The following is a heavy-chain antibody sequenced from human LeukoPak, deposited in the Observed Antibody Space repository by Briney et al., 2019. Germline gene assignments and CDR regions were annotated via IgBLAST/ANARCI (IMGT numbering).Heavy chain of an antibody. J-gene: IGHJ3*02. D-gene: IGHD6-19*01. V-gene: IGHV3-23*01. CDR3: ARGSGWYGFAFDI. Sequence: GGSLRLSCVASGFGLTNYAMSWVRQTPGKGLQWVSSLGISGASTWYAGSVKGRFSISRDSSKSTLYLQMNSLRAEDTAVYYCARGSGWYGFAFDIWGQGTMVTVSS. CDR2: LGISGAST. CDR1: GFGLTNYA.